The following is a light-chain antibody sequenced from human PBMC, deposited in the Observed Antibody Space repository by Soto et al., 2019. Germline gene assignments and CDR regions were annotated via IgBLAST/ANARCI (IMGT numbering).Light chain of an antibody. CDR3: SSYARTNNHYV. V-gene: IGLV2-8*01. CDR1: SSDVGLYNF. J-gene: IGLJ1*01. CDR2: EVS. Sequence: QSALTQPPSASGSPGQSVTISCTGTSSDVGLYNFVSWYQQHPGKAPKLVIYEVSKRPSGVPYRFSGSKSGNTASLTISGLQAEDEADYFCSSYARTNNHYVFGAGTKLTVL.